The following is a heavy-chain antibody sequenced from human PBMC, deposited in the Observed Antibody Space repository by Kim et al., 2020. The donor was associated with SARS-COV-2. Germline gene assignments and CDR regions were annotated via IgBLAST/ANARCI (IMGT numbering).Heavy chain of an antibody. Sequence: RFTISRDNSKNTLYLQMNSLRAEDTAVYYCARDRGSSSSSVMLYYYGMDVWGQGTTVTVSS. D-gene: IGHD6-6*01. CDR3: ARDRGSSSSSVMLYYYGMDV. V-gene: IGHV3-30*01. J-gene: IGHJ6*02.